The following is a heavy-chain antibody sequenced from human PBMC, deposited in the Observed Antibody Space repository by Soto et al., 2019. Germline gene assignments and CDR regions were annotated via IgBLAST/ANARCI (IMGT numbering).Heavy chain of an antibody. CDR2: ISGSGGRT. CDR1: GFPFSSYA. V-gene: IGHV3-23*01. CDR3: AKGGSYSLFDI. J-gene: IGHJ3*02. D-gene: IGHD2-21*01. Sequence: PGGSLRVSCVASGFPFSSYAMSWVRQTPGKGLEWVSGISGSGGRTYYADSVKGRFTISRDKSNQTLSLQLPSLRVEDTAVYFCAKGGSYSLFDIWGQGTMVTVPS.